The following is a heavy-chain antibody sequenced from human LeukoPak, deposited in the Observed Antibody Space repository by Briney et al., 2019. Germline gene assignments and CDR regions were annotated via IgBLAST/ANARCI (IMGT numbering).Heavy chain of an antibody. Sequence: SVKVSCKASGYTFTGYYMHWVRQAPGQGLEWLGGIMPLFGTEGYAQKFQGRVTITKDESTRTVYLELTSLTSDDTAVYYCARDPGYDSSGYHYYYYYYMDVWGKGTTVTVSS. CDR2: IMPLFGTE. J-gene: IGHJ6*03. D-gene: IGHD3-22*01. CDR1: GYTFTGYY. V-gene: IGHV1-69*05. CDR3: ARDPGYDSSGYHYYYYYYMDV.